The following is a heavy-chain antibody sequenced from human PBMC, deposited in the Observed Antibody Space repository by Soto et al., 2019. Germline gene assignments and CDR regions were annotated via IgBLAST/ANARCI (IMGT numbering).Heavy chain of an antibody. CDR2: INHSGST. V-gene: IGHV4-34*01. J-gene: IGHJ6*03. D-gene: IGHD2-2*01. CDR1: GGSFSGYY. Sequence: SETLSLTCAVYGGSFSGYYWSWIRQPPGKGLEWIGEINHSGSTNYNPSLKSRVTISVDTSKNQFSLKLSSVTAADTAVYYCARALRLTPNCSSTSCYGADGYYYYMDVWGKGTTVTVSS. CDR3: ARALRLTPNCSSTSCYGADGYYYYMDV.